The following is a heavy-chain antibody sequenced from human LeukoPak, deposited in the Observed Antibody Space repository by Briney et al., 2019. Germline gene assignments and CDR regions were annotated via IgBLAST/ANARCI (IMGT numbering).Heavy chain of an antibody. J-gene: IGHJ4*02. D-gene: IGHD3-22*01. Sequence: GGSLRLSCAASGFTLSSYSMNWVRQAPGKGLEWVTVISYDGSNKYYADSVKGRFTISRDNAKNSLYLQMNSLRAEDTAVYYCAREMDYYDSRPIDYWGQGTLVTVSS. V-gene: IGHV3-30*03. CDR2: ISYDGSNK. CDR1: GFTLSSYS. CDR3: AREMDYYDSRPIDY.